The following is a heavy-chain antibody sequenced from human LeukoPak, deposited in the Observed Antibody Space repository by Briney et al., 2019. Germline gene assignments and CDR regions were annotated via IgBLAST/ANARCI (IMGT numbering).Heavy chain of an antibody. CDR1: GYSFTGNY. D-gene: IGHD3-9*01. Sequence: ASVKVSCKASGYSFTGNYMHWVRQAPGQGLEWMGWINPNSGDTNFAQKFQGRVTMTRDTSISTVYMELSRLRSDDTAVYYCARGATYYDILTGYYKRAPFDYWGQGTLVTVSS. J-gene: IGHJ4*02. CDR2: INPNSGDT. V-gene: IGHV1-2*02. CDR3: ARGATYYDILTGYYKRAPFDY.